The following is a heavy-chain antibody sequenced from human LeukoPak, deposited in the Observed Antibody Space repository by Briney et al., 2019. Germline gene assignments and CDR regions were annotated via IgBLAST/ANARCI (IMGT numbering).Heavy chain of an antibody. Sequence: SETLSLTCTVSGGSISSSSYYWGWIRQPPGKGLEWIGSIYYSGSTYYNPSLKSRVTISVDTSKNQFSLKLSSVTAADTAVYYCARVWGYYSSTSCYVNWFDPWGQGTLVTVSS. D-gene: IGHD2-2*01. CDR3: ARVWGYYSSTSCYVNWFDP. J-gene: IGHJ5*02. CDR2: IYYSGST. V-gene: IGHV4-39*07. CDR1: GGSISSSSYY.